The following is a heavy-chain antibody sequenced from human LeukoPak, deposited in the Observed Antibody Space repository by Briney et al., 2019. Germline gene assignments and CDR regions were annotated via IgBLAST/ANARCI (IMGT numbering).Heavy chain of an antibody. Sequence: GGSLRLSCVASGFSFSGDWMHWVRQAPGKGLVAVSRITPDGTDTAYADSVKGRFTISRDNAKNTLYLETNSLTAEDTALYYCTRSGFSNGYDYWGQGTLVTVSS. CDR1: GFSFSGDW. J-gene: IGHJ4*02. V-gene: IGHV3-74*03. CDR3: TRSGFSNGYDY. CDR2: ITPDGTDT. D-gene: IGHD2-8*01.